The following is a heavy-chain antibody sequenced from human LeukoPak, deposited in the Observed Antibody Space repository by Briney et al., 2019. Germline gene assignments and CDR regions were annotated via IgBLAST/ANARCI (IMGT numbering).Heavy chain of an antibody. Sequence: GGSLGLSCAASGFTFDRFTIHWVRHTPGKGLEWVSLINRRGHTFYADSVKGRFTISRDNSRNSVFLQMNSLRPEDTALYHCAKEVDCPSDCLFFHSWGQGTLVTVSS. D-gene: IGHD2-21*02. CDR3: AKEVDCPSDCLFFHS. V-gene: IGHV3-43*01. J-gene: IGHJ4*02. CDR1: GFTFDRFT. CDR2: INRRGHT.